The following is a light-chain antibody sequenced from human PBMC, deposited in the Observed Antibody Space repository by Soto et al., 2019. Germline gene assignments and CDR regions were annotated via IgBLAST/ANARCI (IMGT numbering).Light chain of an antibody. CDR3: SSYTAYTTLGV. CDR1: ASGIGNYNY. V-gene: IGLV2-14*01. CDR2: GVS. Sequence: PQPDWVSGSPGQSINIFCTGTASGIGNYNYVSLYQLHPGKGPKLLIYGVSNRPSGVSNRFSGSKSGNAASLTISGRQAEDEADYYCSSYTAYTTLGVFGGGTKVTVL. J-gene: IGLJ3*02.